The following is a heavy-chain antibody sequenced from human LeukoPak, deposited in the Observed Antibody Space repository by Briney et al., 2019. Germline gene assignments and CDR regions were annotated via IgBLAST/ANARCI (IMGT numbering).Heavy chain of an antibody. CDR2: ISGSSSTI. CDR1: GFTFSSYE. V-gene: IGHV3-48*03. CDR3: ARSSFLRAPLQF. Sequence: PGGSLRLSCAASGFTFSSYEMNWVRQAPGKGLEWVSYISGSSSTIYYADSVKGRFTISRDNAKNSLYLQMNSLRAEDTAVYYCARSSFLRAPLQFRGQGTLVTVSS. J-gene: IGHJ4*02.